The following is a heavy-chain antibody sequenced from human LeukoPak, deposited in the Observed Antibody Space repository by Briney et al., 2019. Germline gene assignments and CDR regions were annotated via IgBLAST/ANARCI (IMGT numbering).Heavy chain of an antibody. CDR3: ARVVGIADPH. CDR2: IIPIFGTA. J-gene: IGHJ4*02. CDR1: GGTFSSYA. Sequence: GASVKVSCKASGGTFSSYAISWVRQAPGQGLEWMGGIIPIFGTANYAQKFQGRVTITADESTSTAYMELSSLRSEDTVVYYCARVVGIADPHWGQGTLVTVSS. V-gene: IGHV1-69*13. D-gene: IGHD6-13*01.